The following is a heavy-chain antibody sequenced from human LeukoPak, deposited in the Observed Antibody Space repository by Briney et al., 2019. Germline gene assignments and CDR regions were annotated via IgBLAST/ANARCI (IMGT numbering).Heavy chain of an antibody. CDR2: INPHSGDT. CDR1: GYTFTGQY. Sequence: ASVKVSCKASGYTFTGQYRHRVRQAPGQGLEWMGWINPHSGDTHYAQKFQGRVTMTTDTSISTVHMELSSLTSDDTAVYYCASRSASGNWFLHYWGQGTLVTVSS. J-gene: IGHJ4*02. CDR3: ASRSASGNWFLHY. D-gene: IGHD3-10*01. V-gene: IGHV1-2*02.